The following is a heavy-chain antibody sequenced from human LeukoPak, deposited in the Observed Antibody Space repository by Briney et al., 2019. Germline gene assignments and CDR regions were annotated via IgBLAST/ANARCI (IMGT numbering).Heavy chain of an antibody. D-gene: IGHD4-17*01. J-gene: IGHJ5*02. CDR3: ARGFDYGDYWFDP. CDR2: IYTGGST. V-gene: IGHV4-61*02. CDR1: GGSITSGNYY. Sequence: PSETLSLTCSVSGGSITSGNYYWTWIRQPAGKGLEWIGRIYTGGSTTYNPSLKSRVTISIDTSKNQFSLKLSSVTAADTAVYYCARGFDYGDYWFDPWGQGTLVTVSS.